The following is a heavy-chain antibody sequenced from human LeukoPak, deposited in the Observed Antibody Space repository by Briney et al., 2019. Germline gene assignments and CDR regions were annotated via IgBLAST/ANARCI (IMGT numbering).Heavy chain of an antibody. J-gene: IGHJ4*02. CDR1: GGSLTGYF. CDR2: LYYSGST. CDR3: ARAAFYGDYFDY. V-gene: IGHV4-59*01. Sequence: SETLSLTCAVSGGSLTGYFWTWIRQAPGKGLEWIGHLYYSGSTYYNPSLESRVSISIDTSKTQFSLELNSVTAADTAVYYCARAAFYGDYFDYWGQGTLVTVSS. D-gene: IGHD4-17*01.